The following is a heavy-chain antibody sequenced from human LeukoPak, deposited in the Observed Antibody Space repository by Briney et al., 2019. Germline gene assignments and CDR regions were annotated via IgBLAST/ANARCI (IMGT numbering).Heavy chain of an antibody. D-gene: IGHD7-27*01. J-gene: IGHJ4*02. V-gene: IGHV1-18*01. Sequence: ASVKVSCKASGYTFTSYGISWVRQAPGQGLEWMGWISAYNGNTNYAQKLQGRVTMTTDTSTSTAYMELRSLRSDDTAVYYCARDWRLQSAGDFDYWAREPWSPSPQ. CDR1: GYTFTSYG. CDR2: ISAYNGNT. CDR3: ARDWRLQSAGDFDY.